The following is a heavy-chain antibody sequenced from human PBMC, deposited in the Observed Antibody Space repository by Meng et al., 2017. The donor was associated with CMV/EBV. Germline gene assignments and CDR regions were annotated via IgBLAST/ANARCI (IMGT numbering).Heavy chain of an antibody. Sequence: GESLKISCAASGFTFSSYAMSWVRQAPGKGLEWVSAISGSGGSTYYADSVKGRFTISGDNSKNTLYLQMNSLRAEDTAVYYCAKDGGGVITIFGVANPTGGFDPWGQGTLVTVSS. J-gene: IGHJ5*02. CDR3: AKDGGGVITIFGVANPTGGFDP. CDR1: GFTFSSYA. CDR2: ISGSGGST. D-gene: IGHD3-3*01. V-gene: IGHV3-23*01.